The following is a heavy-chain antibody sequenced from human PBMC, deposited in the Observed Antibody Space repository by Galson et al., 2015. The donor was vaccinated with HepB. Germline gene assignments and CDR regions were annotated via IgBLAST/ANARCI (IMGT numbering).Heavy chain of an antibody. V-gene: IGHV3-30-3*01. D-gene: IGHD2-15*01. Sequence: SLRLSCAASGFTFSSYAMHWVRQAPGKGLEWVAVISYDGSNKYYADSVKGRFTISRDNSKNTLYLQMNSLRAEDTAVYYCASPSVVRKSYYYYGMDVWGQGTTVTVSS. CDR2: ISYDGSNK. CDR3: ASPSVVRKSYYYYGMDV. J-gene: IGHJ6*02. CDR1: GFTFSSYA.